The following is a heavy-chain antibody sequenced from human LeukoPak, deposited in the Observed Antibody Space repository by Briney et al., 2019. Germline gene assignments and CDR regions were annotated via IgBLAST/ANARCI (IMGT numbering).Heavy chain of an antibody. D-gene: IGHD2-15*01. J-gene: IGHJ4*02. Sequence: ASVKVSCKASGDTFTGYYMHWVRQAPGQGPEWMGWINTNSGDTKSAQKFEGRVTMTRDTSISTASMELSGLISDDTALYYCAREYGSGGWYSAGFDSWGQGTLVTVSS. CDR2: INTNSGDT. CDR3: AREYGSGGWYSAGFDS. V-gene: IGHV1-2*02. CDR1: GDTFTGYY.